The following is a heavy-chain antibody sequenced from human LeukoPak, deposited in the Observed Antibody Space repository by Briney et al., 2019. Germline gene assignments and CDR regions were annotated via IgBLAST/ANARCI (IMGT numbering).Heavy chain of an antibody. CDR3: ARGRVGATRPGIDY. CDR1: GFTFSSHG. CDR2: IWYDGSNK. J-gene: IGHJ4*02. Sequence: GRSLRLSCAASGFTFSSHGMHWVRQAPGKGLEWVAVIWYDGSNKYYADSVKGRFTISRDNSKNTLYLQMNSLRAEDTAVYYCARGRVGATRPGIDYWGQGTLVTVSS. V-gene: IGHV3-33*01. D-gene: IGHD1-26*01.